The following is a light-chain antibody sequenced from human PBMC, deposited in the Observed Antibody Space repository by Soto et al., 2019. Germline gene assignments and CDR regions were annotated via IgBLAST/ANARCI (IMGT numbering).Light chain of an antibody. J-gene: IGKJ2*01. V-gene: IGKV1-39*01. CDR3: QQSYTTPRT. Sequence: DIQMTQSPSSLSASVGDRVTITCRASQSIGSYLNWYQHKPGRAPKVLIFAASSLQSEVPSRFSGSGSGAEFTLTISNLQPEDFATYYCQQSYTTPRTFGQGTRLEIK. CDR1: QSIGSY. CDR2: AAS.